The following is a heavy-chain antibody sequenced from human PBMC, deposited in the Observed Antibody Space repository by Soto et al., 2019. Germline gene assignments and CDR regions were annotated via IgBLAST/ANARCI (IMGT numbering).Heavy chain of an antibody. CDR3: TRHRDYYDYGMDV. Sequence: GGSLRLSCAASGFTFSNAWMNWVRQAPGKGLEWVGRIKSKTDGGTTDYAAPVKGRFTISRDDSKNTLYLQMNSLKTEDTAVYYCTRHRDYYDYGMDVWGQGTTVTVTS. V-gene: IGHV3-15*07. CDR1: GFTFSNAW. J-gene: IGHJ6*02. CDR2: IKSKTDGGTT.